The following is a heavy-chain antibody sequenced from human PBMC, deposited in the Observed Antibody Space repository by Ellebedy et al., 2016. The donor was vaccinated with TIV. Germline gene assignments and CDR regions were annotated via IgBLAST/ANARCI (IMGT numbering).Heavy chain of an antibody. J-gene: IGHJ4*02. CDR2: IYSDGTTT. D-gene: IGHD6-13*01. CDR3: AREVLKQQLVMGVMDY. CDR1: GFAFSTYW. V-gene: IGHV3-74*01. Sequence: GGSLRLSCEASGFAFSTYWMLWVRQAPGEGLEFVSVIYSDGTTTAYADSVKGRFTISRDNSKNTLYLQMNSLRAEDTAVYYCAREVLKQQLVMGVMDYWGQGTLVTVSS.